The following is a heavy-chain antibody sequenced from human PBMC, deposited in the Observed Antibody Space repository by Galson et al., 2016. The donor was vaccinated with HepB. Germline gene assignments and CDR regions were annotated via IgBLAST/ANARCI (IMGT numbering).Heavy chain of an antibody. J-gene: IGHJ4*02. CDR2: IRGNGGAP. CDR3: ARDHCGYNSMDY. Sequence: SLRLSCAASGFTFSSYWMHWVRQAPGKGLVWVSRIRGNGGAPSYADSVRGRFTISRDNAKNTLYLQMNSLRVEDTAVYYCARDHCGYNSMDYWGQGTLVTVSS. D-gene: IGHD5-24*01. V-gene: IGHV3-74*01. CDR1: GFTFSSYW.